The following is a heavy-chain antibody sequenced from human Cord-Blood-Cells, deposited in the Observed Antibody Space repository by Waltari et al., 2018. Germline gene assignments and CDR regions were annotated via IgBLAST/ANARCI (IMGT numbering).Heavy chain of an antibody. D-gene: IGHD1-7*01. CDR2: VIAIFGTE. J-gene: IGHJ6*03. CDR1: AGTSSTYA. CDR3: ARDGITGTTRGYYYYYMDV. V-gene: IGHV1-69*01. Sequence: QVQLVQSGAEVKKPASSVKVSCKASAGTSSTYAISWLTQAPAQGPEWMRGVIAIFGTENYAQKFQGRVTVTADESTSTAYMELSSLRSEDTAVYYWARDGITGTTRGYYYYYMDVWGKGTTVTVSS.